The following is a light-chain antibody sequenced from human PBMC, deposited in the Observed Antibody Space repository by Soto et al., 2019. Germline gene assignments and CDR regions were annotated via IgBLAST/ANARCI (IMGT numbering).Light chain of an antibody. V-gene: IGKV1-5*03. CDR2: KAS. CDR1: QGISSW. CDR3: QQYKT. J-gene: IGKJ1*01. Sequence: DIQMTQYPSSLSASVGDRVTITCRGSQGISSWLAWYQQKPGKAPRLLIYKASSLASGVPSRFSGSGSGTEFTLTISSRQPDDFATYYCQQYKTFGQGTRVEIK.